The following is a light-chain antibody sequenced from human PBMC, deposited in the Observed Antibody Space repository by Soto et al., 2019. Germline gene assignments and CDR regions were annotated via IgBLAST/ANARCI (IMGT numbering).Light chain of an antibody. CDR2: GAS. CDR1: QSVSSN. V-gene: IGKV3D-15*01. J-gene: IGKJ4*01. Sequence: DILMTQSPATLSVSAGERATLSCRASQSVSSNLAWYQQKHGQAPRLLIYGASTRDTGIPARFSGSGSGTEFTLTISSLQSEDFEVYYCQQFSSYPLTFGGGTKVDIK. CDR3: QQFSSYPLT.